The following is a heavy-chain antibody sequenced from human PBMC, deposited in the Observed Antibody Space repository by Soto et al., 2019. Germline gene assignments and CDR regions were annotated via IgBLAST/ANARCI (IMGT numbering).Heavy chain of an antibody. Sequence: QVQLVQSGAEVRMPGSSVKVSCKASGGTFSTYPINWVRQAPGQGLEWMGGIIPLFGTTNYAQKFKGRVTITADESTRTAYMELSSLRAEDPAVYYCARGATHGSSWYFWFDPWGQGTLVTVSS. CDR3: ARGATHGSSWYFWFDP. CDR2: IIPLFGTT. J-gene: IGHJ5*02. D-gene: IGHD6-13*01. V-gene: IGHV1-69*01. CDR1: GGTFSTYP.